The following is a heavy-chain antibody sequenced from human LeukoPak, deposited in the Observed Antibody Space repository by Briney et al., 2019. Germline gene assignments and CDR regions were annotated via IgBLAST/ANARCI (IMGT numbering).Heavy chain of an antibody. V-gene: IGHV1-46*01. CDR2: INPSGGST. J-gene: IGHJ4*02. Sequence: GASVKVSCKASGYTFTSYYMHWGRQAPGQGLEWMGIINPSGGSTSYAQKFQGRVTMTRDTSTSTVYMELSSLRSEDTAVYYCASRRLAVAGFDYWGQGTLVTVSS. CDR1: GYTFTSYY. CDR3: ASRRLAVAGFDY. D-gene: IGHD6-19*01.